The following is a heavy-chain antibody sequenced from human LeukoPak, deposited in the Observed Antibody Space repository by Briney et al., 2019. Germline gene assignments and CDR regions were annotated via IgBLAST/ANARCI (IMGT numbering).Heavy chain of an antibody. CDR2: IIPIFGTA. CDR3: GTVYCSSTSCYPLAAFDI. CDR1: GGTFSSYA. Sequence: GASVKVSCKASGGTFSSYAISWVRQAPGQGLEWMGGIIPIFGTANYAQKFQGRVTITADESTSTAYMELSSLRSEDTAVYYCGTVYCSSTSCYPLAAFDIWGQGTMVTVSS. D-gene: IGHD2-2*01. V-gene: IGHV1-69*13. J-gene: IGHJ3*02.